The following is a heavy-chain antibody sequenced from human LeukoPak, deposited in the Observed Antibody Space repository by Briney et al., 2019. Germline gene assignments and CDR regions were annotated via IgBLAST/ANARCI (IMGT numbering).Heavy chain of an antibody. V-gene: IGHV4-4*02. CDR1: GVSSSSSHW. Sequence: SETLSLTCAVSGVSSSSSHWWSWVRQPPGKGLEWIGEISHSGSINYNPSLKSRVTISVDKSNNQFSLKLSSVTAADMAVYYCARGVAAAGYYYGMDVWGQGTTVTVSS. J-gene: IGHJ6*02. CDR3: ARGVAAAGYYYGMDV. D-gene: IGHD6-13*01. CDR2: ISHSGSI.